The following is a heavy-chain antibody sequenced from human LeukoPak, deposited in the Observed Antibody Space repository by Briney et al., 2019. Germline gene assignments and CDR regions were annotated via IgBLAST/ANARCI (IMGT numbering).Heavy chain of an antibody. CDR2: IWYDGSKK. V-gene: IGHV3-33*01. J-gene: IGHJ4*02. CDR3: AREDGSMGANIAY. CDR1: GFTFSNYG. D-gene: IGHD1-26*01. Sequence: PGGSLRLSCAASGFTFSNYGMHWVRQAPGKGLEWVTVIWYDGSKKYYADSVKGRFTISRDDSKNTLYLEMISLRAEDTAIYYCAREDGSMGANIAYWGQGTLVTVSS.